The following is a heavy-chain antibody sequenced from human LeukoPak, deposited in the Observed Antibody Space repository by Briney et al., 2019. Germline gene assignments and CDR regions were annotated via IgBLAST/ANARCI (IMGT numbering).Heavy chain of an antibody. CDR3: ARRRRIGAAGGDGMDV. V-gene: IGHV4-59*08. J-gene: IGHJ6*02. D-gene: IGHD6-13*01. CDR2: IYDSGSTST. CDR1: GGSISSYY. Sequence: PSETLSLTCTVSGGSISSYYWTWMRQPPGKGLEWIGYIYDSGSTSTDYNPSLKSRVTISVDTSKNQFSLKLNSVTAADTAEYYCARRRRIGAAGGDGMDVWGQGTTVTVSS.